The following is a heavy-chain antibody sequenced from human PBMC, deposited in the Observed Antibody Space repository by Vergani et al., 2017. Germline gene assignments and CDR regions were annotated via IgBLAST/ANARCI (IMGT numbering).Heavy chain of an antibody. CDR1: GGPISSGSYY. CDR3: ARDVDYYDSSGFDY. J-gene: IGHJ4*02. D-gene: IGHD3-22*01. CDR2: IYTSGST. Sequence: QVQLQESGPGLVKPSQTLSLTCTVSGGPISSGSYYWSWIRPPAGKGLEWIGRIYTSGSTNYNPSLKSRVTISVDTSKNQFSLKLSSVTAADTAVYYCARDVDYYDSSGFDYWGQGTLVTVSS. V-gene: IGHV4-61*02.